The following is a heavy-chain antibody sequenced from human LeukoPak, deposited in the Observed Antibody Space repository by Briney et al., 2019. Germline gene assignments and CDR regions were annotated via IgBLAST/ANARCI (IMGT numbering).Heavy chain of an antibody. V-gene: IGHV1-18*01. J-gene: IGHJ4*02. Sequence: ASVKVSCKASGYTFTSYGISWVRQAPGQGLEWMGWISAYNGNTNYAQKLQGRVTMTTDTSTSTVYMELSSLRSEDTAVYYCARDRDILTGSVDYWGQGPLVTVSS. CDR1: GYTFTSYG. CDR2: ISAYNGNT. CDR3: ARDRDILTGSVDY. D-gene: IGHD3-9*01.